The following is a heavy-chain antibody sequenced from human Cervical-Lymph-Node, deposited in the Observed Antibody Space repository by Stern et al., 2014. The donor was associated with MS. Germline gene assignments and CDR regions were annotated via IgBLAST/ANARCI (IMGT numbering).Heavy chain of an antibody. V-gene: IGHV5-51*03. CDR1: GYTFISYW. CDR3: ARRSWDYRREYYFDF. Sequence: EVHLVESGAEVKKPGESLKISCKPSGYTFISYWIGWVRQMPGRGLEWMGIIYTGDSHTRYSPPFQGQVTISVDKSISTAYLQWSSLKASDTAIYYCARRSWDYRREYYFDFWGQGTLVTVSS. D-gene: IGHD4-11*01. J-gene: IGHJ4*02. CDR2: IYTGDSHT.